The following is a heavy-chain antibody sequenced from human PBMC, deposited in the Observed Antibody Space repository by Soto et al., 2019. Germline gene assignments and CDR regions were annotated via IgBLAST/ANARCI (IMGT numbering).Heavy chain of an antibody. Sequence: GESLKISCKGSGYSFTSYWIGWVRQVPGKGLEWMGIIYPGDFDTRYSPSFQGQVTISADKSISTAYLQWSSLNASDTAMYYCARQGSSSSISWFDPWGQGTLVTVSS. V-gene: IGHV5-51*01. CDR2: IYPGDFDT. D-gene: IGHD6-6*01. CDR1: GYSFTSYW. CDR3: ARQGSSSSISWFDP. J-gene: IGHJ5*02.